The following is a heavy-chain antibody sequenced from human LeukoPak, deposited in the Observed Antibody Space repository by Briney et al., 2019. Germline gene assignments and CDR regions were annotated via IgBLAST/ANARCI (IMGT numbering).Heavy chain of an antibody. CDR1: GFTFSSYA. CDR3: AELGITMIGGV. Sequence: GGSLRLSCAASGFTFSSYAMSWVRQVPGKGLEWVSAISGSGGSTYYADSVKGRFTISRDNAKNSLYLQMNSLRAEDTAVYYCAELGITMIGGVWGKETTVTISS. D-gene: IGHD3-10*02. V-gene: IGHV3-23*01. J-gene: IGHJ6*04. CDR2: ISGSGGST.